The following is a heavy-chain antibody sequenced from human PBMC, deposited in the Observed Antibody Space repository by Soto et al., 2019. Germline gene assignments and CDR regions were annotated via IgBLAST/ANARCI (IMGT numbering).Heavy chain of an antibody. CDR1: GCTFSSYA. Sequence: PGGTLRLSCAASGCTFSSYAMHWVRQAPGKGMERVAVISYDGSNKYYADSVKGRFTISRDNSKNTLYLQMNSLRAEDTAVYYCARDGQGGYVEEAGTVYYYYGMDVWGQGTTVTVSS. V-gene: IGHV3-30-3*01. CDR3: ARDGQGGYVEEAGTVYYYYGMDV. CDR2: ISYDGSNK. J-gene: IGHJ6*02. D-gene: IGHD5-12*01.